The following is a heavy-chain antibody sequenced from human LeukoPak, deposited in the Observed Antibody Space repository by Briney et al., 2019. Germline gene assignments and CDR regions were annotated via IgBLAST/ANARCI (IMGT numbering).Heavy chain of an antibody. J-gene: IGHJ4*02. Sequence: SETLPLTCAVYGGSFSGYYWSWLRQPPGKGLEWIGEINHSGSTNYNPSLKSRVTISVDTSKNQFSLKLSSVTAADTAVYYCARSRGYCSGGSCYLAIDYWGQGTLVTVSS. D-gene: IGHD2-15*01. CDR1: GGSFSGYY. CDR3: ARSRGYCSGGSCYLAIDY. V-gene: IGHV4-34*01. CDR2: INHSGST.